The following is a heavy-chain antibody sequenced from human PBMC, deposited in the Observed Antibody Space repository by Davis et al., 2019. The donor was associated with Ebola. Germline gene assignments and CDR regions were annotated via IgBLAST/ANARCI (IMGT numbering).Heavy chain of an antibody. Sequence: GESLKISCKTSGYNFATYWIAWLRQMPGKGLEWMGMIYPDDSDVRYRPSFQGQVTISVDKSINTAYVQWSSLKTSDSAIYYCARQTPGIAMAGSPAFDYWGQGTVVTVSS. CDR1: GYNFATYW. CDR2: IYPDDSDV. D-gene: IGHD6-19*01. CDR3: ARQTPGIAMAGSPAFDY. J-gene: IGHJ4*02. V-gene: IGHV5-51*01.